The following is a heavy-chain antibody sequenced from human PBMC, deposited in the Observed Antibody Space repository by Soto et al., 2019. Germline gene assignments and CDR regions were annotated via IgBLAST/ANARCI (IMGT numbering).Heavy chain of an antibody. Sequence: GGSLRLSCAASGFTFSSYAMSWVRQAPGKGLEWVSAISGSGGSTYYANSVKGRFTISRDNSKNTLYLQMNSLRAEDTAVYYCAKDLVGGYSSSFISGYYYYMDVWGKGTTVTVSS. CDR3: AKDLVGGYSSSFISGYYYYMDV. CDR1: GFTFSSYA. V-gene: IGHV3-23*01. CDR2: ISGSGGST. D-gene: IGHD6-13*01. J-gene: IGHJ6*03.